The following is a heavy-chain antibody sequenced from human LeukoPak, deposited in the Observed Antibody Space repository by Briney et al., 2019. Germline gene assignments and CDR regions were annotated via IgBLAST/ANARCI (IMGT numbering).Heavy chain of an antibody. V-gene: IGHV3-74*01. Sequence: GGSLRLSCEASGFTFSRYWMHWVRQAPGKGLVWVSRIKSDGKTNYADSVKGRFTISRDNAKNTVSLQTDSLRAEDTGVYYCARAPSEVGGYYPEYFRHWGQGTLVTVSS. CDR2: IKSDGKT. CDR1: GFTFSRYW. D-gene: IGHD3-22*01. J-gene: IGHJ1*01. CDR3: ARAPSEVGGYYPEYFRH.